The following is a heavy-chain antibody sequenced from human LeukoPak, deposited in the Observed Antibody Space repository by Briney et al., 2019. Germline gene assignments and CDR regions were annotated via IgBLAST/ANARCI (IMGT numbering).Heavy chain of an antibody. Sequence: GGSLRLSCAASGFTFSSYGMHWVRQAPGKGLEGVAYIQYDGSNEQYSDSVQGRFSISRDSSKNILYLQMNSLRAEDTAVYYCAKDRCSNGIGCYYYYMDVWGKGTTVTISS. CDR2: IQYDGSNE. V-gene: IGHV3-30*02. D-gene: IGHD2-8*01. CDR3: AKDRCSNGIGCYYYYMDV. CDR1: GFTFSSYG. J-gene: IGHJ6*03.